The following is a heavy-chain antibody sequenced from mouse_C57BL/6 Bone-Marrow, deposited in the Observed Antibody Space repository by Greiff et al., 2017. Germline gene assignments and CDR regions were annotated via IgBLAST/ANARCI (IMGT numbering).Heavy chain of an antibody. CDR3: ARRRVYYGSSYWYFDV. J-gene: IGHJ1*03. CDR1: GYTFTSYG. Sequence: VQLQQSGAELARPGASVKLSCKASGYTFTSYGISWVKQRTGQGLEWIGEIYPRSGNTYYNEKFKGKATLTADKSSSTAYMERRSLTSEDSAVYFCARRRVYYGSSYWYFDVWGTGTTVTVSS. V-gene: IGHV1-81*01. CDR2: IYPRSGNT. D-gene: IGHD1-1*01.